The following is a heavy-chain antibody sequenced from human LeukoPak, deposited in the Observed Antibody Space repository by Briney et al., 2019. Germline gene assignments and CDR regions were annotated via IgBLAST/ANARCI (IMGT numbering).Heavy chain of an antibody. CDR3: ARGGDYYDSSGYFDY. Sequence: SVKVSCKASGGTFSSYAISWVRQAPGQGLEWMGGIIPIFGTANYAQKFQGRVTITADESTSTAYMELSSLRSEDTAVYYCARGGDYYDSSGYFDYWAREPWSPSPQ. D-gene: IGHD3-22*01. J-gene: IGHJ4*02. V-gene: IGHV1-69*13. CDR2: IIPIFGTA. CDR1: GGTFSSYA.